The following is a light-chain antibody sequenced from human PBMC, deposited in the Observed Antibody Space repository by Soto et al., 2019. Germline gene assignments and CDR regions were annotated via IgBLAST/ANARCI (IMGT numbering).Light chain of an antibody. CDR3: MQGGHWPT. CDR1: QSLLSSNGNTY. Sequence: DVVMTQSPLSLPVTLGQPASISCRSSQSLLSSNGNTYLNWFQQRPGQSPRRLVYKVSNRDSGVPDRFSGSGSGTDFTLNISRVEAEDVGVYYCMQGGHWPTFGQGTKLEIK. J-gene: IGKJ2*01. CDR2: KVS. V-gene: IGKV2-30*01.